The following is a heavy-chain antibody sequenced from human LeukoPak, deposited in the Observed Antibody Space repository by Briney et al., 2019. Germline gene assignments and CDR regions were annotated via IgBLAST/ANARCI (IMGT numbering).Heavy chain of an antibody. D-gene: IGHD3-10*01. Sequence: GGSPRLSCAASGFTFSSHPMHWVRQAPGKGLEWVAVISFDGSHKYYADSVTGRFTISRDNSKNTLYLQMDSLRTDDTAMYYCARDFGITWAQYYFDYWGQGTLVTVSS. CDR2: ISFDGSHK. CDR1: GFTFSSHP. V-gene: IGHV3-30*04. CDR3: ARDFGITWAQYYFDY. J-gene: IGHJ4*02.